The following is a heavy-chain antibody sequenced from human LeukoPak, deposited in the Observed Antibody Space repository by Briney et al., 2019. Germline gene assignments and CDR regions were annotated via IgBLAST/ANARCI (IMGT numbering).Heavy chain of an antibody. D-gene: IGHD1-7*01. CDR3: AASGYNWNYGLDY. CDR2: ISRSGATT. J-gene: IGHJ4*02. V-gene: IGHV3-20*04. Sequence: GGSLRLSCSGSGFIVGEYGMSWVRQPPGKGLQWVSGISRSGATTGYADSVKGRFTISRDNAKNSLYLQMNSLRAEDTAVYYCAASGYNWNYGLDYWGQGTLVTVSS. CDR1: GFIVGEYG.